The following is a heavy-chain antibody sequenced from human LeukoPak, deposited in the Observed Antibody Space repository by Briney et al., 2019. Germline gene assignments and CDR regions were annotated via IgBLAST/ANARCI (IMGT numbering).Heavy chain of an antibody. D-gene: IGHD6-19*01. J-gene: IGHJ4*02. V-gene: IGHV3-23*01. Sequence: PGGSLRLSCAASGFTFSSYDMSWVRQAPGKGLDWVSAISGSGGSTSSADSVKGRFTISRDNSKNTLYLQMNSLRAEDTAVYYCAKRDSSGSLPRLFDYWGQGTLVTVSS. CDR2: ISGSGGST. CDR1: GFTFSSYD. CDR3: AKRDSSGSLPRLFDY.